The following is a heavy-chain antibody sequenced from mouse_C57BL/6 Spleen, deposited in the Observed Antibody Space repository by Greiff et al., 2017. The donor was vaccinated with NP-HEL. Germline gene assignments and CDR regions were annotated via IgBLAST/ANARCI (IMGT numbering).Heavy chain of an antibody. V-gene: IGHV3-6*01. Sequence: VQLQQSGPGLVKPSQSLSLTCSVTGYSITSGYYWNWIRQFPGNKVEWMGYISYDGSTNYNPSLKNRISITRDTSKNQFFLKLNSVTTEDTATYYCAREGGYYDYDEFAYWGQGTLVTVSA. CDR2: ISYDGST. CDR3: AREGGYYDYDEFAY. D-gene: IGHD2-4*01. CDR1: GYSITSGYY. J-gene: IGHJ3*01.